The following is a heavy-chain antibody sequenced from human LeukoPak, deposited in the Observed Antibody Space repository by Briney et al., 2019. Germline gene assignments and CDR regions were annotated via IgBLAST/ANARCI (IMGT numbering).Heavy chain of an antibody. CDR3: ATSRFSGGLGRFDP. Sequence: SETLSLTCTVSGDSISSGTYYWNWIRQPAGKGLEWIGRIYTSGSTIYNPSLKSRVTISVDTSKNQVSLKLSSVTAADTAVYYRATSRFSGGLGRFDPWGQGTLVTVSS. V-gene: IGHV4-61*02. CDR1: GDSISSGTYY. CDR2: IYTSGST. J-gene: IGHJ5*02. D-gene: IGHD3-10*01.